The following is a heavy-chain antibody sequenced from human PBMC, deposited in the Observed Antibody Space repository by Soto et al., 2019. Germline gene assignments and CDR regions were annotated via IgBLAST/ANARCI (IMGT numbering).Heavy chain of an antibody. V-gene: IGHV1-69*12. CDR3: ARGDATKIVVTTYYAMDV. Sequence: QVQLVQSGAEVKKPGSSVKVSCKASGGSLSNYGISWVRQAPGQGLEWMGGIIPVFGTANYAQKFQCRVTITADESTSIVYMDVTSLRSEDTAFYYCARGDATKIVVTTYYAMDVWGQGTTVTVSS. CDR1: GGSLSNYG. CDR2: IIPVFGTA. J-gene: IGHJ6*02. D-gene: IGHD3-9*01.